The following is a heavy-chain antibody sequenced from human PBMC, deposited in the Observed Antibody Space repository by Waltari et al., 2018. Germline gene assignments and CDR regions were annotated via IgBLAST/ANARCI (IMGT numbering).Heavy chain of an antibody. CDR3: ARGGTTVVTHDAFDI. CDR1: GGTFSSYA. V-gene: IGHV1-69*05. D-gene: IGHD4-17*01. CDR2: IIPIVVTA. J-gene: IGHJ3*02. Sequence: QVQLVQSGAEVKKPGSSVKVSCKASGGTFSSYAISWVRQAPGQGLEWMGGIIPIVVTANYAQKFQGRVTITTDESTSTAYMELSSLRSEDTAVYYCARGGTTVVTHDAFDIWGQGTMVTVSS.